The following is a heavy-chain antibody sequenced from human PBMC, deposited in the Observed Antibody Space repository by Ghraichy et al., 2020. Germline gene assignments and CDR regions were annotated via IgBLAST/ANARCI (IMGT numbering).Heavy chain of an antibody. D-gene: IGHD3-3*01. CDR1: GFTFGSYA. V-gene: IGHV3-23*01. Sequence: GVLRLSCAASGFTFGSYAMTWVRQAPGKGLEWVSAISATGGATYYADSVKGRFTISRDNSKNTLYLQMNSLSAEDTALYYCAKWLKGGYYVVDYWGQGTLVTVSS. CDR3: AKWLKGGYYVVDY. J-gene: IGHJ4*02. CDR2: ISATGGAT.